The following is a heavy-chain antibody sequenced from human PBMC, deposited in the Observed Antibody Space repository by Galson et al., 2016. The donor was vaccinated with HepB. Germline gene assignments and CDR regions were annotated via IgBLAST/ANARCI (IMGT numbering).Heavy chain of an antibody. V-gene: IGHV4-39*07. Sequence: SETLSLTCIVSGVSLTDSRYYWSWIRQAPGKGLEWIGSVFHRGTTYYSASLRGRLTISLDRSKNQFSLHLPSVTAADTACYFCARDPRIELIPNSWGQGTLATVSS. J-gene: IGHJ4*02. CDR3: ARDPRIELIPNS. CDR1: GVSLTDSRYY. D-gene: IGHD5-24*01. CDR2: VFHRGTT.